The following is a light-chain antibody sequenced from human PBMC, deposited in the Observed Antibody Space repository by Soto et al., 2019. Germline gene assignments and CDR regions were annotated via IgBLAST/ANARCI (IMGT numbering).Light chain of an antibody. J-gene: IGKJ4*01. CDR3: QQHTNWPLT. V-gene: IGKV3-11*01. CDR2: DAS. Sequence: TVFTQSPSTLALSPGEGATLSCRASQSVSSFLAWYQQKPGQAPRLLIYDASNRATGIPARFSGSGSGTDFTLTISSLEPEDFAVYYCQQHTNWPLTFGGGTKVDI. CDR1: QSVSSF.